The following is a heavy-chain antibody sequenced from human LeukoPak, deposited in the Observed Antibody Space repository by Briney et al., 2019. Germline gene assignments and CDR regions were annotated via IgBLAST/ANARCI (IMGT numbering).Heavy chain of an antibody. J-gene: IGHJ6*03. D-gene: IGHD6-6*01. CDR3: ARGVGIAARPNYYYYYMDV. CDR2: TYYRSKWFN. CDR1: GDDVSTNSAT. Sequence: SQTLSLTCAISGDDVSTNSATWNWIRQSPSSGLEWLGRTYYRSKWFNENAVFVKSRTTLNADTSKNQFSLQLNSVTLEDTAVYYCARGVGIAARPNYYYYYMDVWGKGTTVTVSS. V-gene: IGHV6-1*01.